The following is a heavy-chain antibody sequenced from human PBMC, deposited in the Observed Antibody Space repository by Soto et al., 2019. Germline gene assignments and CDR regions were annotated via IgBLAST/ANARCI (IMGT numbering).Heavy chain of an antibody. D-gene: IGHD1-1*01. CDR2: IYYSGST. CDR1: GGSVSSGSYY. CDR3: ARARTTCNDPRSPFTFDC. J-gene: IGHJ4*02. Sequence: PSETLSLTCTVSGGSVSSGSYYWSWIRQPPGKGLEWIGYIYYSGSTNYNPSLKSRVTISVDTSKNQFSLKLSSVTAADTAVYSCARARTTCNDPRSPFTFDCWGQGTLVTVSS. V-gene: IGHV4-61*01.